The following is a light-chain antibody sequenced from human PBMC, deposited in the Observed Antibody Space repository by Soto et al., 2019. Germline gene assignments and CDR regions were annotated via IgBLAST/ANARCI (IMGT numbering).Light chain of an antibody. J-gene: IGKJ2*01. CDR2: DAS. V-gene: IGKV3-11*01. CDR3: LQRSNWPRT. CDR1: QSVRSY. Sequence: EIVLTQSPATLSLSPGERATLSCRASQSVRSYLAWYQQKPGQAPRLLIYDASNRATGIPARFSGSGSGTDFTHTISSLEPEDFAVYYRLQRSNWPRTFGQGTKLEIK.